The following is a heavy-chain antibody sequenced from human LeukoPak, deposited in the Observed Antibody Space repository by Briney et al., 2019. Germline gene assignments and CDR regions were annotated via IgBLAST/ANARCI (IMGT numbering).Heavy chain of an antibody. CDR1: GGSISSYY. Sequence: SETVSLTCTVSGGSISSYYWSWIRQPPGKGLEWIGYISYSGTTNYNPSLKSRVTISIDTSKNQFSLKLSSVTAADTAVYYCARGGGCTTTSSDFDYWGQGTLVTVSS. D-gene: IGHD2-2*01. CDR3: ARGGGCTTTSSDFDY. J-gene: IGHJ4*02. CDR2: ISYSGTT. V-gene: IGHV4-59*01.